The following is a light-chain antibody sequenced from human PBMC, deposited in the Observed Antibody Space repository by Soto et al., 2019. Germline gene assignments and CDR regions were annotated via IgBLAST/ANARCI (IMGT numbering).Light chain of an antibody. J-gene: IGKJ4*01. V-gene: IGKV3-11*01. Sequence: EIVLTQSPATLSLSPGERATLYCRASQSVSSYLAWYQQKPGQAPRLLIYDASNRATGIPARFSGSGSGTDFTLTISSLEPEDFAVYYCQQRSNWPLTFGGGTKVDI. CDR3: QQRSNWPLT. CDR2: DAS. CDR1: QSVSSY.